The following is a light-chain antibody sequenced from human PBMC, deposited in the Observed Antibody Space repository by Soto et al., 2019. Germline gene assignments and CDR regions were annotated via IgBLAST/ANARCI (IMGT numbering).Light chain of an antibody. V-gene: IGLV2-8*01. J-gene: IGLJ3*02. CDR2: EVT. CDR3: SSYAGSNWV. CDR1: SSDVGGYNY. Sequence: QSVLTQPPSASGSPGQSVTISCTGTSSDVGGYNYVSWYQQHPGKAPKLMIYEVTKRPSGVPDRFSGSRSGNTASLTVYGLQAEDEADYYCSSYAGSNWVFGGGTKLTVL.